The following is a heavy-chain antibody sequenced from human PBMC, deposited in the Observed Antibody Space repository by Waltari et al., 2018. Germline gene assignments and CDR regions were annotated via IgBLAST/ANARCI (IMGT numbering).Heavy chain of an antibody. Sequence: QVQLQESGPGLVKPSETLSPTCAVSGYSISSGDYWGWIRQPPGKGLEWIGSIYHSGSTYYNPSLKSRVTISVDTSKNHFSLWLTSVTAADTAVYYCARNMTTLTTGAFDVWGQGTMVTVSS. D-gene: IGHD4-17*01. J-gene: IGHJ3*01. V-gene: IGHV4-38-2*01. CDR1: GYSISSGDY. CDR2: IYHSGST. CDR3: ARNMTTLTTGAFDV.